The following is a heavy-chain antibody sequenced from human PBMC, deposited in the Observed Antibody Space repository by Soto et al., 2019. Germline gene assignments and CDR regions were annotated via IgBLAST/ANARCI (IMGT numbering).Heavy chain of an antibody. CDR1: GFTSSDHY. CDR2: IRNKVNSYTT. J-gene: IGHJ6*02. D-gene: IGHD2-21*01. CDR3: ARHIPYHGKDV. V-gene: IGHV3-72*01. Sequence: EVQLVESGGGLVQPGGSLRLSCAASGFTSSDHYMDWVRQATGKGLEWVGRIRNKVNSYTTAYAASVKGRFTVSRDDSKIPVYLQRNSLKAEDTAVYYCARHIPYHGKDVWGQGTTVTVSS.